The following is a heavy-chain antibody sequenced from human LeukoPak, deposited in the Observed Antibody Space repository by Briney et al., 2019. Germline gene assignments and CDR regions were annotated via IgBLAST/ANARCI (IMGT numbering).Heavy chain of an antibody. Sequence: GGSLRLSCAASGFTFDDYGMSWVRQAPGKGLEWVSAISGSGGSTYYADSVKGRFTISRDNSKNTLYLQMNSLRAEDTAVYYCAKHGYDYVWGSYRYRYMDVWGKGTTVTISS. D-gene: IGHD3-16*02. CDR1: GFTFDDYG. V-gene: IGHV3-23*01. CDR3: AKHGYDYVWGSYRYRYMDV. CDR2: ISGSGGST. J-gene: IGHJ6*03.